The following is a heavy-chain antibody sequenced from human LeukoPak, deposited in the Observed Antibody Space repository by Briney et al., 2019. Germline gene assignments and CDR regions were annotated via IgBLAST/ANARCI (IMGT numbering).Heavy chain of an antibody. CDR1: GGSISSSSYY. J-gene: IGHJ4*02. CDR3: ARHAGSYEPHLDY. Sequence: SETLSLTCTVSGGSISSSSYYWGGIRQPPGKGREWIGSIYYSGSTYYNPSLKSRVTISVDTSKNQFSLKLSSVTAADTAVYYCARHAGSYEPHLDYWGQGTLVTVSS. D-gene: IGHD3-10*01. V-gene: IGHV4-39*01. CDR2: IYYSGST.